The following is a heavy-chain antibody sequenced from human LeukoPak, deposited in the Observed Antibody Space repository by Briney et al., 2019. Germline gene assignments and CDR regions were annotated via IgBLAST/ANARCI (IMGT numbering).Heavy chain of an antibody. CDR3: ARRPVHWYFDL. J-gene: IGHJ2*01. Sequence: SETLSLTRAVYGGSFSGYYWSWLRQPPGKGLEWIGEINHSGSTNYNPSLKSRVTISVDTSKNQFSLKLSSVTAADTAVYYCARRPVHWYFDLWGRGTLVTVSS. CDR1: GGSFSGYY. CDR2: INHSGST. V-gene: IGHV4-34*01.